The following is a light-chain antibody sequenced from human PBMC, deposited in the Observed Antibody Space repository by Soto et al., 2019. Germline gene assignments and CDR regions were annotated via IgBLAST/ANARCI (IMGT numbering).Light chain of an antibody. CDR3: SSYAGGNKDV. J-gene: IGLJ1*01. Sequence: QSALTQPPSASGSPGQSVTISCTGTSSDVGAYDYVSWYQQHPGKAPKLMISEVNKRPSGVPDRFSGSKSGNTASLTVSGLQADDEADYYCSSYAGGNKDVFGPGTKLTVL. CDR1: SSDVGAYDY. CDR2: EVN. V-gene: IGLV2-8*01.